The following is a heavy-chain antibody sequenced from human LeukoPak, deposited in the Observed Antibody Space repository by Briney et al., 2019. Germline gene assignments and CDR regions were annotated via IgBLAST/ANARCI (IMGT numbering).Heavy chain of an antibody. Sequence: ASVKVSCKASGYTFTGYYMHWVRQAPGQGLEWMGWINPNSGGTNYAQKFQGRVTMTRDTSISTAYMELSRLRSDDTAVYYCARDFRDIDSSGYSVSAFDIWGQGTMVTVSS. D-gene: IGHD3-22*01. J-gene: IGHJ3*02. CDR2: INPNSGGT. V-gene: IGHV1-2*02. CDR1: GYTFTGYY. CDR3: ARDFRDIDSSGYSVSAFDI.